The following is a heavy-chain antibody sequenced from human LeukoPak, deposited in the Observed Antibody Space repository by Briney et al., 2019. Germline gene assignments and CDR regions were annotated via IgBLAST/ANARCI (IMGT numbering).Heavy chain of an antibody. CDR3: AKDQSQMYNWNYYYGMDV. CDR2: ISYDGSNK. J-gene: IGHJ6*02. CDR1: GFTFSSYG. V-gene: IGHV3-30*18. Sequence: GRSLRLYCAASGFTFSSYGMHWVRQAPGKGLEWVAVISYDGSNKYYADSVKGRFTISRDNSKNTLYLQMNSLRAEDTAVYYCAKDQSQMYNWNYYYGMDVWGQGTTVTVSS. D-gene: IGHD1-20*01.